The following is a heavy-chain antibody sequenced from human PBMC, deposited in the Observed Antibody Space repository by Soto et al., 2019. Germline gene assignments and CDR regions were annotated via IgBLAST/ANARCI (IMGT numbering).Heavy chain of an antibody. CDR2: INPNSGVT. Sequence: QVQLVQSGAEVKKPGASVRVSCKASGYTFPDYYIHWVRQAPGQGLECMGWINPNSGVTNYAQKFQHFVTMTRYTSTSTAYMELSSLTSGDTAIYYCARGDCSGDNCYGPYYFDYWGQGTRVTVSS. V-gene: IGHV1-2*04. CDR1: GYTFPDYY. D-gene: IGHD2-15*01. J-gene: IGHJ4*02. CDR3: ARGDCSGDNCYGPYYFDY.